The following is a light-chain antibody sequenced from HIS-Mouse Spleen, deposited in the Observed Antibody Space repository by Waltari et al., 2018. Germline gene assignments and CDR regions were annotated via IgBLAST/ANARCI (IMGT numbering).Light chain of an antibody. J-gene: IGLJ3*02. CDR3: CSYAGSSTWV. CDR1: SSDVGSYHL. V-gene: IGLV2-23*01. CDR2: EGS. Sequence: QSALTQPASVSWSPGPSITISCTGTSSDVGSYHLVSWYQQHRGKAPKLMIYEGSKRPSGVSNRFSGSKSGNTASLTISGLQAEDEADYYCCSYAGSSTWVFGGGTKLTVL.